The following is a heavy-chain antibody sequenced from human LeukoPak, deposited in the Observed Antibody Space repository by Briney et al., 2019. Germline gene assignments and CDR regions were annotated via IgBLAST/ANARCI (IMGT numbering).Heavy chain of an antibody. Sequence: SETLFLTCTVSGGSISSGGYYWSWIRQHPGKGLEWIGYIYYSGSTYYNPSLKSRVTISVDTSKNQFSLKLSSVTAADTAVYYCAREGGCGGDCFAVDYWGQGTLVTVSS. J-gene: IGHJ4*02. CDR3: AREGGCGGDCFAVDY. D-gene: IGHD2-21*02. CDR1: GGSISSGGYY. V-gene: IGHV4-31*03. CDR2: IYYSGST.